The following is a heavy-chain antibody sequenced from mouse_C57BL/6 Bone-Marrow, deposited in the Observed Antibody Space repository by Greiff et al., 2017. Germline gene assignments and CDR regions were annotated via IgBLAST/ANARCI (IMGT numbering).Heavy chain of an antibody. CDR2: INPSTGGT. CDR1: GYSFPGYY. J-gene: IGHJ4*01. CDR3: SNDYYAMDY. D-gene: IGHD4-1*01. V-gene: IGHV1-42*01. Sequence: DVKLVESGPELVKPGASVKISCKASGYSFPGYYMNWVKQSPEKSLEWIGEINPSTGGTTYNQKFKAKATLTVDKSSSTAYMQLKSLTSEDSAVYYCSNDYYAMDYWGQGTSVTVSS.